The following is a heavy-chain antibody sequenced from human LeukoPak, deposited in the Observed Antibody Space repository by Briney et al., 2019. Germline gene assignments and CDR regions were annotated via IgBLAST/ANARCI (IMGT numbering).Heavy chain of an antibody. CDR3: AKRISRGGKLLWCGEVEYGVDV. J-gene: IGHJ6*04. D-gene: IGHD3-10*01. V-gene: IGHV3-30*18. CDR2: ISYDGSNK. CDR1: GFTFSIYG. Sequence: GRSLRLSCAASGFTFSIYGMHWVRQAPGKGLEWVAVISYDGSNKYYADSVKGRFTISRDNSKNTLYLQMNSLRAEDTAVYCCAKRISRGGKLLWCGEVEYGVDVWGKGTTVTVSS.